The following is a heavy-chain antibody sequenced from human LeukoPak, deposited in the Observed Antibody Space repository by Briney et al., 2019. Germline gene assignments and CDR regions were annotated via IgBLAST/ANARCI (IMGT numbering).Heavy chain of an antibody. V-gene: IGHV4-30-4*08. D-gene: IGHD4-17*01. CDR1: GGSISSGDYY. CDR2: IYYSGNT. J-gene: IGHJ4*02. CDR3: AREDPTVTHFDY. Sequence: PSQTLSLTCTVSGGSISSGDYYWTWIRQPPGKGLEWIGSIYYSGNTYNNPSLKSRITISVDTSKNQFSLNLSSVTAADTAVYYCAREDPTVTHFDYWGQGTLVTVSS.